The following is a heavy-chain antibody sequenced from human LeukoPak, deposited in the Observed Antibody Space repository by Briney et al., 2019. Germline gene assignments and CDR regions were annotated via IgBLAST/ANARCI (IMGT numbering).Heavy chain of an antibody. CDR3: ARLGIAAAANWFDP. CDR2: IYYSGST. Sequence: SETLSLTCTVSGGSISSYYWSWIRQPPGKGLEWIGYIYYSGSTNYNPSLKSRVTISVGTSKNQFSLKLSSVTAADTAMYYCARLGIAAAANWFDPWGQGTLVTVSS. V-gene: IGHV4-59*08. D-gene: IGHD6-13*01. J-gene: IGHJ5*02. CDR1: GGSISSYY.